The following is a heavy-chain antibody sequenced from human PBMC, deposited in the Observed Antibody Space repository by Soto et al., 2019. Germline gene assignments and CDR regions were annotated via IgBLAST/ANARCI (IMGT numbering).Heavy chain of an antibody. D-gene: IGHD4-17*01. J-gene: IGHJ4*02. CDR3: ARASPRYDGDYELDY. V-gene: IGHV4-31*03. CDR2: IYYSGST. CDR1: GGSISSGGYC. Sequence: QVQLQESGPGLVKPSQTLSLTCTVSGGSISSGGYCWSWIRQHPGTGLEWIGYIYYSGSTCYNPSLKSRVTITVDTSKDQFSRKLSSVTAADTAVYYCARASPRYDGDYELDYWGQGTLVTVSS.